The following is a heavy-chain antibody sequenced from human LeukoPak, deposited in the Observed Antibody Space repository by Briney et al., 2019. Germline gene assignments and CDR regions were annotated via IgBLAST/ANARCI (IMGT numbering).Heavy chain of an antibody. CDR1: GGSISSSSYY. J-gene: IGHJ4*02. CDR2: IYYSGST. Sequence: SETLSLTCTVSGGSISSSSYYWGWIRQPPGKGLEWIGSIYYSGSTYYNPSLKSRVTISVDTSKNQFSLKLSSVTAADTAVYYCAGREGSSGYYWGQGTLVTVSS. V-gene: IGHV4-39*01. CDR3: AGREGSSGYY. D-gene: IGHD3-22*01.